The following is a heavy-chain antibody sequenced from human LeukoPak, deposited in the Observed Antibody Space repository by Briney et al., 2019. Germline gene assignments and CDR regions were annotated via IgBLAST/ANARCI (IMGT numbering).Heavy chain of an antibody. D-gene: IGHD6-19*01. J-gene: IGHJ4*02. CDR2: IYTTGST. V-gene: IGHV4-4*07. CDR3: ARQIAVAGKAEFDY. Sequence: SETLSLTCTVSGGSISSYYWTWIRQPAGKGLEWIGRIYTTGSTNYNPSLNSRVTMSVDTSKNQFSLKRSSGTAADTAVYYCARQIAVAGKAEFDYWGQGTLVTVSS. CDR1: GGSISSYY.